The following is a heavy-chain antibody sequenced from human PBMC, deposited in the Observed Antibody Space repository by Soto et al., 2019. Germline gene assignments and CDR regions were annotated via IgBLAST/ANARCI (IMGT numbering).Heavy chain of an antibody. J-gene: IGHJ3*02. CDR2: GNAFDDNT. D-gene: IGHD3-16*01. V-gene: IGHV1-18*04. CDR1: GYTFTSYH. CDR3: ARNLAGRAFDI. Sequence: QVLVGQSGGEVRRPGASVKVSCKASGYTFTSYHINWVRLSPGRGPEWMGWGNAFDDNTNYSQKFQDRVIMTADRSRDTAYMELRNLTSDDTALYYCARNLAGRAFDIWGLGTMLTVSS.